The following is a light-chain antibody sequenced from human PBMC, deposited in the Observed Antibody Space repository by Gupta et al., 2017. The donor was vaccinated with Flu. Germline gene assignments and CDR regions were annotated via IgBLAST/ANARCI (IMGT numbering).Light chain of an antibody. CDR3: VTWDSSLSAYV. CDR2: ENN. Sequence: QSVLTQPLSVYADPGQKVTISCPGSSSNIGNNYVSWHQQFPGTAPKLLIYENNKRPSRIPDLFSGSKSGASATLVITGLHTGDEADYYCVTWDSSLSAYVFGTGTKVTVV. J-gene: IGLJ1*01. V-gene: IGLV1-51*02. CDR1: SSNIGNNY.